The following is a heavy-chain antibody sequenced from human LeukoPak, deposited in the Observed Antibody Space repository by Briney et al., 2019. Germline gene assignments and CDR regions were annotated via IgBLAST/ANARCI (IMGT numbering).Heavy chain of an antibody. J-gene: IGHJ3*02. CDR1: GYTFTSYG. Sequence: ASVKVSCKASGYTFTSYGISWVRQAPGQGLEWMGWISAYNGNTNYAQKLQGRVTMTEDTSTDTAYMELSSLRSEDTAVYYCATPLGYCSSTSCYVGAFDIWGQGTMVTVSS. D-gene: IGHD2-2*01. CDR3: ATPLGYCSSTSCYVGAFDI. CDR2: ISAYNGNT. V-gene: IGHV1-18*01.